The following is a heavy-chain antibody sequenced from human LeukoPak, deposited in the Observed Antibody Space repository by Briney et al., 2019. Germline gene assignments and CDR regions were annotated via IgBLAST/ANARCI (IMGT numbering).Heavy chain of an antibody. Sequence: GGSLRLSCAASGFTFSSYAMSWVRQAPGKGLEWVSAISGSGGSTYYADSVKGRFTISRDNSKNTLYLQMNSLRAEDTAVYYCAKDLEIVVVPAAIAARNNWFDPWGQGTLVTASS. J-gene: IGHJ5*02. V-gene: IGHV3-23*01. CDR2: ISGSGGST. CDR1: GFTFSSYA. D-gene: IGHD2-2*01. CDR3: AKDLEIVVVPAAIAARNNWFDP.